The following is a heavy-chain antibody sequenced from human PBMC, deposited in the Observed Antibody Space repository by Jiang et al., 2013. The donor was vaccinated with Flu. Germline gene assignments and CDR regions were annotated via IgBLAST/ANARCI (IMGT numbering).Heavy chain of an antibody. CDR3: ARSRGRYCSGGSCYHNWFDP. Sequence: GVVQPGRSLRLSCAASGFTFSSYGMHWVRQAPGKGLEWVAVIWYDGSNKYYADSVKGRFTISRDNSKNTLYLQMNSLRAEDTAVYYCARSRGRYCSGGSCYHNWFDPWGQGTLVTVSS. J-gene: IGHJ5*02. V-gene: IGHV3-33*01. CDR2: IWYDGSNK. CDR1: GFTFSSYG. D-gene: IGHD2-15*01.